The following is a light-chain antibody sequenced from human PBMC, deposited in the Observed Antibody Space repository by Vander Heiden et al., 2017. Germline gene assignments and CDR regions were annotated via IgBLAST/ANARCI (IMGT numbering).Light chain of an antibody. CDR3: MHALHPLYI. Sequence: EIVLTQSPLSLPVTPGGPASISCRSSQSLLHSNGYYDLDGYLQKTGQSSQSLCSLGYNRASGVPDRFSGGGSGTDSTPTISRVQAWEVWVHYGMHALHPLYICGRGTQLEI. J-gene: IGKJ2*01. V-gene: IGKV2-28*01. CDR1: QSLLHSNGYYD. CDR2: LGY.